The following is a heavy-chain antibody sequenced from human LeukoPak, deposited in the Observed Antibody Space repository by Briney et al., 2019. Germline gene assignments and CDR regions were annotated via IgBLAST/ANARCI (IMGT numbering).Heavy chain of an antibody. Sequence: GASVKVSCKASGYTFTSYGISWVRQAPGQGLEWMGWINPNSGDTNYAQKFQGRVTMTRDTSINTAYMELSRLRSDDTAVYYCARATNWFDPWGPGTLVTVSS. CDR1: GYTFTSYG. V-gene: IGHV1-2*02. CDR3: ARATNWFDP. CDR2: INPNSGDT. J-gene: IGHJ5*02.